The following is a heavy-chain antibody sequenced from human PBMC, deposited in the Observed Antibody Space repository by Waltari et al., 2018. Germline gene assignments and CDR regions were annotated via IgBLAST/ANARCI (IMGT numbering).Heavy chain of an antibody. V-gene: IGHV1-69*05. CDR2: IIPILCTA. Sequence: QVQLVQSGAEVKKPGSSVKVSCKASGGTFSSYAISWVRQAPGQGLEWMGGIIPILCTAHYAQKFQGRVTITTDESTSTAYMELSSLRSEDTAVYYCARARWKGGWDYYYYGMDVWGQGTTVTVSS. CDR1: GGTFSSYA. J-gene: IGHJ6*02. CDR3: ARARWKGGWDYYYYGMDV. D-gene: IGHD6-19*01.